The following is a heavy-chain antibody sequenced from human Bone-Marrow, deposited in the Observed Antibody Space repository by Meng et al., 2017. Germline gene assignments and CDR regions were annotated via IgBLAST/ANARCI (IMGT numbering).Heavy chain of an antibody. CDR2: INPNSGGT. J-gene: IGHJ4*02. V-gene: IGHV1-2*06. CDR1: GYTFTGYY. CDR3: ARVLYYYDSSGYLNDY. D-gene: IGHD3-22*01. Sequence: QVRLAQAGLEVKKPGASVKVSCKPSGYTFTGYYMHWVRQAPGQGLEWMGRINPNSGGTNYAQKFQGRVTMTRDTSISTAYMELSRLRSDDTAVYYCARVLYYYDSSGYLNDYWGQGTLVTVSS.